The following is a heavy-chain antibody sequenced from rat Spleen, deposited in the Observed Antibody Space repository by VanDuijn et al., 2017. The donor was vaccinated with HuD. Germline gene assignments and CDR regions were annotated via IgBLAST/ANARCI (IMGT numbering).Heavy chain of an antibody. D-gene: IGHD1-3*01. CDR3: ASQATFDY. Sequence: VESGGGQVQPGRSLKLSCVASGFTFNNYWMTWIRQAPGKGLEWIASITNIAGGTYYAASVRAQFTISRDNAKSTLYMQMDSLRSEDTATYYCASQATFDYWGQGASVTVSS. J-gene: IGHJ4*01. V-gene: IGHV5-31*01. CDR1: GFTFNNYW. CDR2: ITNIAGGT.